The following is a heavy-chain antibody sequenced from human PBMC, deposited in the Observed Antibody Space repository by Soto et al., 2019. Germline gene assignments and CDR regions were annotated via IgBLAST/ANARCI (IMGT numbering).Heavy chain of an antibody. J-gene: IGHJ4*02. D-gene: IGHD3-22*01. Sequence: QVQLVESGGGVVQPGRSLRLSCAASGFTFSSYAMHWVRQAPGKGLEWLAIGSNEYYGDSVKGRFTISRDNSKKTVYLQMNSLRAEDMAVYYCARDGDYDSSGYYSTIDYWGQGTLVTVSS. CDR1: GFTFSSYA. CDR3: ARDGDYDSSGYYSTIDY. CDR2: GSNE. V-gene: IGHV3-30-3*01.